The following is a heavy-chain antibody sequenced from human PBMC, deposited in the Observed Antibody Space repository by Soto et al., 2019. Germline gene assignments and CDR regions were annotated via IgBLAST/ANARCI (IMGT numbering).Heavy chain of an antibody. D-gene: IGHD2-2*01. CDR2: ISAYNGNT. J-gene: IGHJ4*02. CDR1: GYTFTSYG. V-gene: IGHV1-18*01. CDR3: ARDPDCSSTSCYEEDYFDY. Sequence: QVQLVQSGAEVKKPGASVKVSCKASGYTFTSYGISWVLQAPGQALECMGWISAYNGNTNYAQKLQGRVTMTTDTSTSTAYMELRSLRSDDTAVYYCARDPDCSSTSCYEEDYFDYWGQGTLVTVSS.